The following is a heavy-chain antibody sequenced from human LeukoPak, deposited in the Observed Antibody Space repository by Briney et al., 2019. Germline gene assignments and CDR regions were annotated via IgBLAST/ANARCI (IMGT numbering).Heavy chain of an antibody. CDR2: IKEDGTET. J-gene: IGHJ4*02. CDR3: ARDEFGPLAF. V-gene: IGHV3-7*05. CDR1: GLTFSNCR. D-gene: IGHD3/OR15-3a*01. Sequence: GGSLRLSCVVSGLTFSNCRMTWVRQAPGRGLEWVANIKEDGTETSYVGSVKGRFTISRDNAKNSLYLQMNSLRAEDTALYYCARDEFGPLAFWGRGTLVTVSS.